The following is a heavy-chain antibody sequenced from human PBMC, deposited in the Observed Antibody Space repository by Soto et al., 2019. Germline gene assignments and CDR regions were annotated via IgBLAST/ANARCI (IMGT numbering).Heavy chain of an antibody. J-gene: IGHJ4*02. V-gene: IGHV4-30-4*02. CDR3: ARDIQWPRSSYFDY. D-gene: IGHD6-19*01. CDR2: IYYSGST. CDR1: GGSISSGDYY. Sequence: SETLSLTCTVSGGSISSGDYYWSWIRQPPGKGLEWIGYIYYSGSTYYNPSLKSRVTISVDTSKNQFSLKLSSVTAADTAVYYCARDIQWPRSSYFDYWGQGTRVTVSS.